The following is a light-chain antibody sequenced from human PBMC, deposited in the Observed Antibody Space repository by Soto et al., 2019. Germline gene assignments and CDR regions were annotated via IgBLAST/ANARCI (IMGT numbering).Light chain of an antibody. J-gene: IGKJ2*01. CDR1: QSVTIRY. Sequence: DIVLTQSPGTLSLSPGERATLSCKASQSVTIRYLAWYQQTPGQAPRLLIYGASRRATGIPDRFSGSGSGTDFTLTISRLEPEDFAVYFCQQYNNSPAYTFGQGTKVEIK. V-gene: IGKV3-20*01. CDR3: QQYNNSPAYT. CDR2: GAS.